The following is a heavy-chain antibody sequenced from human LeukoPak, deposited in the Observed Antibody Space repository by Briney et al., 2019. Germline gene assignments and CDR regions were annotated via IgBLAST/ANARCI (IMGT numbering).Heavy chain of an antibody. CDR1: GYTFSDFY. CDR3: ARGVVNYYFDY. V-gene: IGHV3-11*01. J-gene: IGHJ4*02. CDR2: ISSSGSTI. Sequence: GGSLRLSCAASGYTFSDFYMSWIRRAPGKGLEWVSYISSSGSTIYYADSVKGRFTISRDNAKNSLYLQMNSLRAEDTAVYYCARGVVNYYFDYWGQGTLVTVSS. D-gene: IGHD3-22*01.